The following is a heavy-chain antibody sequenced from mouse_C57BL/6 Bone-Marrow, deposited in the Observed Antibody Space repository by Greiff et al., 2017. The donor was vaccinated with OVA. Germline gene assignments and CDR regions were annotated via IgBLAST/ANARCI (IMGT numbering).Heavy chain of an antibody. CDR3: TRSPTTVVPEEFAY. J-gene: IGHJ3*01. CDR2: IDPETGGT. Sequence: VQLQQSGAELVRPGASVTLSCKASGYTFTDYEMHWVKQTPVHGLEWIGAIDPETGGTAYNQKFKGKAILTADKSSSTAYMELRSLTSEDSAVYDCTRSPTTVVPEEFAYWGQGTLVTVSA. CDR1: GYTFTDYE. V-gene: IGHV1-15*01. D-gene: IGHD1-1*01.